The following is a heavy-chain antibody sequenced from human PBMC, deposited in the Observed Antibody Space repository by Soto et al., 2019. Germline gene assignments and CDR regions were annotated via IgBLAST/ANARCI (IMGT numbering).Heavy chain of an antibody. D-gene: IGHD3-10*01. Sequence: SETLSLTCTVSGGSISSSSYYWGWIRQPPGKGLEWIGSIYYSGSTYYNPSLKSRVTISVDTSKNQFSLKLSSVTAADTAVYYCARDNRLLWFGEYDHWGQGTLVTVSS. CDR1: GGSISSSSYY. V-gene: IGHV4-39*02. J-gene: IGHJ5*02. CDR2: IYYSGST. CDR3: ARDNRLLWFGEYDH.